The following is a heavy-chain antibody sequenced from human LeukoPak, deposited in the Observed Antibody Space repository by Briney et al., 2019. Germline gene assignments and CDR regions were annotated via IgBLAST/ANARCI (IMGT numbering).Heavy chain of an antibody. CDR1: GFTFSSYA. CDR2: ISYDGSNK. Sequence: GGSLRLSCAASGFTFSSYAMHWVRQAPGKGLEWVAVISYDGSNKYYADSVKGRFTISRDNSKNTLYLQMNSLRAEDTAVYYCAKLAQVVAATTDFDYGGQGTLVTVSS. CDR3: AKLAQVVAATTDFDY. V-gene: IGHV3-30*18. J-gene: IGHJ4*02. D-gene: IGHD2-15*01.